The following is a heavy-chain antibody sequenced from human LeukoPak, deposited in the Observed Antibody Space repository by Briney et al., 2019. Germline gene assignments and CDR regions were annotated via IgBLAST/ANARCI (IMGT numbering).Heavy chain of an antibody. V-gene: IGHV1-58*01. D-gene: IGHD2-2*02. Sequence: GASVKVSCKASGFTFTSRSAVQWVRQARGQRLEWIGWIVVDSDNTNYAENFRERVTITRDMSASTSYMELSSLRSEDTAVYFCAAPYTCSWFDLWSQGTLVTVSS. CDR2: IVVDSDNT. J-gene: IGHJ5*02. CDR3: AAPYTCSWFDL. CDR1: GFTFTSRSA.